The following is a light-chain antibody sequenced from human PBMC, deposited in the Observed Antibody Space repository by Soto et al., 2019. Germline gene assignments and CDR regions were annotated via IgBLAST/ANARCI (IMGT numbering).Light chain of an antibody. V-gene: IGLV1-44*01. CDR1: SSNIGSNT. CDR3: AAWDDSLNAYV. Sequence: QSVLTQPPSVSAAPGQKVTISCSGSSSNIGSNTVNWYQQLPGTAPKLLIYSNNQRPSGVPDRFSGSKSGTSASLAISGLQSEDEADYYCAAWDDSLNAYVLGNGTKLTVL. CDR2: SNN. J-gene: IGLJ1*01.